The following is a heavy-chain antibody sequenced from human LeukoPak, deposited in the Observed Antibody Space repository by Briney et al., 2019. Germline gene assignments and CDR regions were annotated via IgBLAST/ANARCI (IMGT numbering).Heavy chain of an antibody. Sequence: PGGSLRLSCAASGFIVSGDFMSWVRQAPGKGLEWVSVIYSDGSTYYADSVKGRFTISRDNSKNTLDLQMGSLRPEDMAVYYCARASNWNYLDYWGQGTLVTVSS. J-gene: IGHJ4*02. D-gene: IGHD1-20*01. CDR2: IYSDGST. CDR1: GFIVSGDF. V-gene: IGHV3-66*02. CDR3: ARASNWNYLDY.